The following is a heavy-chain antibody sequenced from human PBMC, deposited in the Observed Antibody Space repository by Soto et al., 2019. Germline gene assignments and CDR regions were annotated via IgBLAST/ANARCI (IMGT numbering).Heavy chain of an antibody. CDR3: ASYMVNNSGYYDY. CDR2: IYYTGST. J-gene: IGHJ4*02. V-gene: IGHV4-30-4*01. CDR1: GTSISSGDRY. D-gene: IGHD5-18*01. Sequence: LSLTCSVSGTSISSGDRYWSWIRQPPGRGLEWIAYIYYTGSTYPSPPLKSRLTISVDTSTNQFSLKLTSATAADTAVYYCASYMVNNSGYYDYWGQGTLVTVSS.